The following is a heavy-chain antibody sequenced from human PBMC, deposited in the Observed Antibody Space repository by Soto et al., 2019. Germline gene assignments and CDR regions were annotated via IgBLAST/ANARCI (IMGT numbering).Heavy chain of an antibody. J-gene: IGHJ5*02. D-gene: IGHD2-15*01. CDR3: ARAPGYCSGGSCWFDP. CDR2: IYYSGST. Sequence: SETLSLTCTVSGGSISSYYWSWIRQPPGKGLEWIGYIYYSGSTNYNPSLKSRVTISVDTSKNQFSLKLSSVTAADTAVYYCARAPGYCSGGSCWFDPWGQGTLVTVSS. CDR1: GGSISSYY. V-gene: IGHV4-59*01.